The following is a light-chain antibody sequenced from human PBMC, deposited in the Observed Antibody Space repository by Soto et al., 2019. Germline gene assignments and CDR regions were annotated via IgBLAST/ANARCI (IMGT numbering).Light chain of an antibody. CDR1: QTISGW. CDR2: KAS. CDR3: QQFTTYPWT. Sequence: DIQMTQSPSTLSASVGDRVTITCRASQTISGWLAWYQQKPGKAPKLLIYKASTLESGVPSRFTGSGSGTEFTLTISILQPDDSATYYCQQFTTYPWTFGQGTKVEIK. J-gene: IGKJ1*01. V-gene: IGKV1-5*03.